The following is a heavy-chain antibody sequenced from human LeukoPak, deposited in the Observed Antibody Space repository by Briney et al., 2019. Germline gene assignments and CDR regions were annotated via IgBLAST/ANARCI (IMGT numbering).Heavy chain of an antibody. J-gene: IGHJ5*02. CDR1: GFTFSSYS. CDR3: ARHNRGSSTDWFDP. V-gene: IGHV4-59*08. CDR2: IYYRGST. D-gene: IGHD1-14*01. Sequence: GSLRLSCAASGFTFSSYSMNWVRQAPGKGLEWIGIYYRGSTDQNPSLKSRVTISVDTSKKQFSLKLTSVTAADTAVYYCARHNRGSSTDWFDPWGQGTLVTVSA.